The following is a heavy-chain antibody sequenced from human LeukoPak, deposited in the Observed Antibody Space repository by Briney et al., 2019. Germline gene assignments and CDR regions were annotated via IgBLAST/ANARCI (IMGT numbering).Heavy chain of an antibody. J-gene: IGHJ4*02. D-gene: IGHD3-22*01. Sequence: ETLSLTCTVSGGSISSSSYYWGWIRQPPGKGLEWIGSIYYSGSTYYNPSLKSRVTISVDTSKNQLSLKLSSVTAADTAVYFCARSGGLWLLTYYFDYWGQGTLVTVSS. CDR1: GGSISSSSYY. CDR3: ARSGGLWLLTYYFDY. CDR2: IYYSGST. V-gene: IGHV4-39*07.